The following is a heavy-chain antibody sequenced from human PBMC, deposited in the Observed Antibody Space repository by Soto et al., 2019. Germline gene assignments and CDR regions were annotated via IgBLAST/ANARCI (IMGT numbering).Heavy chain of an antibody. CDR2: VSRSSSYI. D-gene: IGHD3-10*01. CDR1: GFTFSGHT. CDR3: ARCMGFDGSGYAFFDS. Sequence: EVQLVESGGGLVKPGGSLRLSCAASGFTFSGHTINWVRRAPGKGLEWVSSVSRSSSYIYYADSVKGRFTVSRDNAEKSLYLQMNSLRAEDTAIYYCARCMGFDGSGYAFFDSWGQGTLVTVSS. J-gene: IGHJ4*02. V-gene: IGHV3-21*01.